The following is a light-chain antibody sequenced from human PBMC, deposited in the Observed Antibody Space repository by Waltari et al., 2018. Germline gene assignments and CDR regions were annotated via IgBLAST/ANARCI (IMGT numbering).Light chain of an antibody. CDR1: QDISNH. Sequence: DIQMTQSSSSQSASVGDRVTLTCQASQDISNHLNWYQHKAGKAPNLLIYDASTLEVGVPSRFSGSGSGTAFTLTISSLQPEDIATYYCQQYDHPPYTFGQGTKLDI. CDR2: DAS. J-gene: IGKJ2*01. CDR3: QQYDHPPYT. V-gene: IGKV1-33*01.